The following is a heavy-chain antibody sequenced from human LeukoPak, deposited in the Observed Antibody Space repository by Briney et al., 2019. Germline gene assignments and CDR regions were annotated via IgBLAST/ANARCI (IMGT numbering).Heavy chain of an antibody. D-gene: IGHD4-23*01. J-gene: IGHJ4*02. V-gene: IGHV4-59*02. CDR1: GGSVSSYY. CDR2: IYYSGST. Sequence: SETLSLTCTVSGGSVSSYYWSWIRQPPGKGLEWIGYIYYSGSTNYNPSLKSRVTISVDTSKNQFSLKLSSVTAADTAVYYCARDHSALVTPFYFDYWGQGTLVTVSS. CDR3: ARDHSALVTPFYFDY.